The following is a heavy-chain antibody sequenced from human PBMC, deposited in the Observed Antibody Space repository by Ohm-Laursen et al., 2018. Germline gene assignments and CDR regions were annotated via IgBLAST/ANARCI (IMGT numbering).Heavy chain of an antibody. J-gene: IGHJ6*02. CDR2: ISSSGNTI. Sequence: SLRLSCTASGFTFSDYYMTWIRQAPGKGLEWVSYISSSGNTIYDADSVKGRFTISRDNAKNSLYLQMNNLGAEDTAVYYCARDRRDYNERFYYGMDVWGQGTTVTVTS. CDR3: ARDRRDYNERFYYGMDV. D-gene: IGHD4-11*01. V-gene: IGHV3-11*01. CDR1: GFTFSDYY.